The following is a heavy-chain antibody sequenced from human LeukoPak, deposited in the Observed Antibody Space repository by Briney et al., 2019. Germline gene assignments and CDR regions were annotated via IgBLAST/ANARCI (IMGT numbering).Heavy chain of an antibody. CDR3: ASPGDRIHYAAFDY. Sequence: SETLSLTCTVSGGSISSGGYSWSWIRQHPGKGLEWIGYIHYSGSTYYNPSLKSQVSISLDTSKNQFSLKLSSVTAADTAVYYCASPGDRIHYAAFDYWGQETLVTVSS. V-gene: IGHV4-31*01. CDR2: IHYSGST. CDR1: GGSISSGGYS. D-gene: IGHD3-10*01. J-gene: IGHJ4*02.